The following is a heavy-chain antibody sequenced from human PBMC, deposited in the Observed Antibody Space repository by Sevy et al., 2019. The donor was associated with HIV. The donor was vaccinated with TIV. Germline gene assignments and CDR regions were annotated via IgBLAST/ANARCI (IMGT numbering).Heavy chain of an antibody. CDR1: GFTFSSYW. J-gene: IGHJ3*02. CDR3: AREAPDDYGDYSAFDI. CDR2: IKQDGSEK. Sequence: GGSLRLSCAASGFTFSSYWMSWDRQAPGKGLEWVANIKQDGSEKYYVDSVKGRFTISRDNAKNSLYLQMNSLRAEDTAVYYCAREAPDDYGDYSAFDIWGQGTMVTVSS. V-gene: IGHV3-7*01. D-gene: IGHD4-17*01.